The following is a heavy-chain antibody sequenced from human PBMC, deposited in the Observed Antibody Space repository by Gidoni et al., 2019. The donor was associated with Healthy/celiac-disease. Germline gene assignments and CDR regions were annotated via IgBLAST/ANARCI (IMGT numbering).Heavy chain of an antibody. CDR1: GSTFTSYA. CDR3: ARDYHDYGDYGQSNYFDY. D-gene: IGHD4-17*01. V-gene: IGHV1-3*01. J-gene: IGHJ4*02. CDR2: INAGNGNT. Sequence: QVQLVQSGAEVMKPGASVKVSCKASGSTFTSYAMHWVRQAPGQRLEWMGWINAGNGNTKYAQKFQGRVTITRDTSASTAYMELSSLRSEDTAVYYCARDYHDYGDYGQSNYFDYWGQGTLVTVSS.